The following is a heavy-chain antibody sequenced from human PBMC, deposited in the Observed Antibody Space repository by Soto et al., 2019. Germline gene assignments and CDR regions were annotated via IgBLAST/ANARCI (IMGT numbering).Heavy chain of an antibody. D-gene: IGHD3-3*01. J-gene: IGHJ6*02. V-gene: IGHV3-21*01. CDR1: GFTFSSYS. Sequence: EVQLVESGGGLVKPGGSLRLSCAASGFTFSSYSMNWVRQAPGKGLEWVSSISSSSSYIYYADSVKGRFTISRDNAKNSLYLQMNSLRAEDTAVYYCARDGSRERFFLYYGMDVWGQGTTVTVSS. CDR3: ARDGSRERFFLYYGMDV. CDR2: ISSSSSYI.